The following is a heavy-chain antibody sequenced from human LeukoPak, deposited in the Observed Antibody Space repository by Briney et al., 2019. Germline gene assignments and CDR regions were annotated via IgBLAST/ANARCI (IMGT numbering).Heavy chain of an antibody. J-gene: IGHJ4*02. CDR3: VAMDFDY. CDR2: ISGSGGST. V-gene: IGHV3-23*01. Sequence: GGSLRLSCATSGFTFSSYAMSWVRQAPGKGLEWVSAISGSGGSTYYADSVKGRFTISRDNARNSLYLQMNSLRAEDTAVYYCVAMDFDYWGQGTLVTVSS. D-gene: IGHD2-8*01. CDR1: GFTFSSYA.